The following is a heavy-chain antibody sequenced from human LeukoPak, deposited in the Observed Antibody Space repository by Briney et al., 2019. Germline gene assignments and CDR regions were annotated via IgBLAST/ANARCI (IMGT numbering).Heavy chain of an antibody. CDR2: INPSGGSI. D-gene: IGHD1-26*01. CDR3: AREWEQKSAFDI. V-gene: IGHV1-46*01. Sequence: ASVKVSCKASGYTFTSYYIHWVRPAPGQGLEWVGIINPSGGSISYAQKFQGRVTVTRDTSTSTVHMDLSSLRSEDTAVYYCAREWEQKSAFDIWGQGTMVTVSS. CDR1: GYTFTSYY. J-gene: IGHJ3*02.